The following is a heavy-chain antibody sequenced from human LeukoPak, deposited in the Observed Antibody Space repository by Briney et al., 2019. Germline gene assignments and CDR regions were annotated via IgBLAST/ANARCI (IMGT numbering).Heavy chain of an antibody. CDR3: TRKSSRGYCSSTSCYYYYYGMDV. V-gene: IGHV3-49*04. CDR2: IRSKAYGGTT. D-gene: IGHD2-2*01. J-gene: IGHJ6*02. Sequence: GRSLRLSCTASGFTFGDYAMSWVRQAPGKGLEWVGFIRSKAYGGTTEYAASVKGRFTISRDDSKSIAYLQMNSLKTEDTAVYYYTRKSSRGYCSSTSCYYYYYGMDVWGQGTTVTVSS. CDR1: GFTFGDYA.